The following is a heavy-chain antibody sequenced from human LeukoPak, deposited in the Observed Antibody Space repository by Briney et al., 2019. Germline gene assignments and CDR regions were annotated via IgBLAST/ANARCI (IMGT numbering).Heavy chain of an antibody. D-gene: IGHD1-26*01. Sequence: SETLSLTCTVSGGSISSYYWSWIRQPPGKGLEWIGYIYYSGSTSYKPSLKSRVTISVDTSKNQFSLKLSSVTAADTAVYYCARNGVGATRNWFDPWGQGTLVTVSS. V-gene: IGHV4-59*01. CDR2: IYYSGST. CDR1: GGSISSYY. J-gene: IGHJ5*02. CDR3: ARNGVGATRNWFDP.